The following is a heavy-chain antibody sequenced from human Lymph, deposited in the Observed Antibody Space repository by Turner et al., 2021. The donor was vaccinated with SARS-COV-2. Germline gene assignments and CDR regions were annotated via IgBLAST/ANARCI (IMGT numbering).Heavy chain of an antibody. CDR2: ISYDGSNK. Sequence: QVQLVESGGGVVQPGRSLRLSCAASGFTFNNYPMHWVRQAPGKGLGWVAVISYDGSNKYYADSVKGRFTISRDNSKNTLYLQMNSLRAEDTAVYYCARDSSGSGTLDCWGQGTLVTVSS. CDR3: ARDSSGSGTLDC. CDR1: GFTFNNYP. D-gene: IGHD3-10*01. J-gene: IGHJ4*02. V-gene: IGHV3-30-3*01.